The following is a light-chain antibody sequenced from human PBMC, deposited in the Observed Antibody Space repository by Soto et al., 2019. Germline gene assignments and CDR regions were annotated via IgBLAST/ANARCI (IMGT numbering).Light chain of an antibody. J-gene: IGLJ2*01. CDR1: SSNIGDNT. Sequence: QSVLTQPRSASGTPGQRVTISCSGSSSNIGDNTVNWYQQLPGTAPKLLIYNNSQRPSGVPARFSGSKSGTSASLAISGLQSEDEADYYCAAWDDSLNGVVFGGGTKLTVL. CDR3: AAWDDSLNGVV. CDR2: NNS. V-gene: IGLV1-44*01.